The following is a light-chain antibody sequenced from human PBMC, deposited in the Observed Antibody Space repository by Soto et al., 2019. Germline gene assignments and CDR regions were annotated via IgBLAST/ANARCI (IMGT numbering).Light chain of an antibody. CDR1: QSVSSF. CDR3: QQYEKWPPSIT. J-gene: IGKJ5*01. V-gene: IGKV3-15*01. CDR2: GAS. Sequence: EIVLTQSPATLALSPCERATLSCSASQSVSSFLAWYQQKPGQAPRLLIYGASTRATGISARFSGSGSGTEFTLTISSLQSEDFAVYYCQQYEKWPPSITFGQGTRLEIK.